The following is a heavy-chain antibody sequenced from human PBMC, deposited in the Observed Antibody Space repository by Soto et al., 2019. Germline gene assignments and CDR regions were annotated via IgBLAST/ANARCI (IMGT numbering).Heavy chain of an antibody. CDR2: ISYDGSNK. V-gene: IGHV3-30-3*01. CDR1: GFTFSSYA. CDR3: VSCSGGSCYYYYGMDV. D-gene: IGHD2-15*01. Sequence: GGSLRLSCAASGFTFSSYAMHWVRQAPGKGLEWVAVISYDGSNKYYADSVKGRFTISRDNSKNTLYLQMNSLRAEDTAVYYCVSCSGGSCYYYYGMDVWGQGTTVTVSS. J-gene: IGHJ6*02.